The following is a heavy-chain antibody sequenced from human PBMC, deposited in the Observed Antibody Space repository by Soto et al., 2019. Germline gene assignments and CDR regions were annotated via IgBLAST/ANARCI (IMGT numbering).Heavy chain of an antibody. CDR1: GFTFTRYS. J-gene: IGHJ4*02. Sequence: PGGSLRLSCAVSGFTFTRYSMSWVRQAPGKGLEWVSAISGSGGSTYYADSVKGRFTISRDNSKNTLYLQMNSLRAEDTAVYYCAKDLPKITKKQWLGNPADYWGPGTLVTVSS. V-gene: IGHV3-23*01. CDR2: ISGSGGST. CDR3: AKDLPKITKKQWLGNPADY. D-gene: IGHD6-19*01.